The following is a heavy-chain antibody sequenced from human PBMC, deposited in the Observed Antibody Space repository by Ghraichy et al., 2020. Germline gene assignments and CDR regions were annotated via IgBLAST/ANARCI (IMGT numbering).Heavy chain of an antibody. V-gene: IGHV4-31*03. CDR2: IYYSGST. Sequence: SETLSLTCTVSGGSISSGGYYWSWIRQHPGKGLEWIGYIYYSGSTYYNPSLKSRVTISVDTSKNQFSLKLSSVTAADTAVYYCAWDGDSYGYGGGFDYWGQGTLVTVSS. CDR1: GGSISSGGYY. J-gene: IGHJ4*02. CDR3: AWDGDSYGYGGGFDY. D-gene: IGHD5-18*01.